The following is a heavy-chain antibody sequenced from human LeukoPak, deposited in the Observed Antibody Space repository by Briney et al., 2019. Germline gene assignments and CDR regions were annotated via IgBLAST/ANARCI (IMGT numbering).Heavy chain of an antibody. Sequence: ASVKVSCKASGYTFTGYYMHWVRQAPGQGLEWMGWINPNSGGTNYAQKFQGRVTMTRDTSISTAYMELSSLRSEDTAVYYCARDDSSGWYEWGQGTLVTVSS. V-gene: IGHV1-2*02. J-gene: IGHJ4*02. D-gene: IGHD6-19*01. CDR1: GYTFTGYY. CDR2: INPNSGGT. CDR3: ARDDSSGWYE.